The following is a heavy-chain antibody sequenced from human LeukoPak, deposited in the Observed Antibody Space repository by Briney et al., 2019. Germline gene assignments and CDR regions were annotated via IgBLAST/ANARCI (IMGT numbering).Heavy chain of an antibody. J-gene: IGHJ4*02. CDR1: GYTFTSYA. D-gene: IGHD3-22*01. Sequence: ALVKVSCKASGYTFTSYAMNWVRQAPGQGLEWMGWINTNTGNPTYAQGFTGRFVFSLDTSVSTAYLQISSLKAEDTAVYYCASPDSSGYYGPFDYWGQGTLVTVSS. CDR2: INTNTGNP. CDR3: ASPDSSGYYGPFDY. V-gene: IGHV7-4-1*02.